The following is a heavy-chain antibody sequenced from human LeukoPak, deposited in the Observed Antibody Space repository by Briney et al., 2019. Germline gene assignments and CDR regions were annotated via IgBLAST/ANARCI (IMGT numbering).Heavy chain of an antibody. J-gene: IGHJ4*02. CDR2: ISGSGDNT. CDR3: ANDFDY. V-gene: IGHV3-23*01. CDR1: GFTFNNYA. Sequence: GGSLSLSCAASGFTFNNYAMTWVRQAPGKGLEWVSTISGSGDNTYYADSVKGRFTISRDNSKNTLYLQMNSLTAEDTAVYYCANDFDYWGQGTLVTVSS.